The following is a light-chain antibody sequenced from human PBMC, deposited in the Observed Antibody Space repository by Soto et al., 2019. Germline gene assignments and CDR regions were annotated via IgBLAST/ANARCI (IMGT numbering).Light chain of an antibody. CDR2: GAS. Sequence: EIVLTQSPGTLSLSPGERATLSCRASQSVSSSYLAWYQQKPGQALRLLIYGASSRATGIPDRFSGSGSGTDFTLTISRLEPEDFAVYYCQQYGSPTWTFGQGTKVEIK. V-gene: IGKV3-20*01. CDR3: QQYGSPTWT. CDR1: QSVSSSY. J-gene: IGKJ1*01.